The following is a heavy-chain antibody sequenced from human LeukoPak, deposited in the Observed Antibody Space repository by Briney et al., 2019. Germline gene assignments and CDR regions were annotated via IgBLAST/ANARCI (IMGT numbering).Heavy chain of an antibody. Sequence: GGSLRLSCAASGFTVSSNYMSWVRQAPGKGLEWVSVIYRGGSTYYADSVKGRFTISRDNSKNTLYLQMNSLRAEDTAVYYCAKLYDSSGYSLFDNWGQGTMVTVSS. CDR3: AKLYDSSGYSLFDN. D-gene: IGHD3-22*01. V-gene: IGHV3-53*01. J-gene: IGHJ3*02. CDR1: GFTVSSNY. CDR2: IYRGGST.